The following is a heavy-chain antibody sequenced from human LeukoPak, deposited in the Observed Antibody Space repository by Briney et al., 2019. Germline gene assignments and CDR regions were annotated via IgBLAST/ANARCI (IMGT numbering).Heavy chain of an antibody. CDR1: GYTFTSYG. Sequence: ASVKVSCKASGYTFTSYGISWVRQAPGQGLEWMGWISAYNGNTNYAQKFQGRVTITADESTSTAYMELSSLRSEDTAVYYCARAVADFWSGPFDYWGQGTLVTVSS. J-gene: IGHJ4*02. CDR3: ARAVADFWSGPFDY. CDR2: ISAYNGNT. D-gene: IGHD3-3*01. V-gene: IGHV1-18*01.